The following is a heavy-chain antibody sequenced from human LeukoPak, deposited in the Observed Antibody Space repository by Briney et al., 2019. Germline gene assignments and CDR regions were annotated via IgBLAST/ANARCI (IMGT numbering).Heavy chain of an antibody. D-gene: IGHD1-1*01. CDR3: ARDHNYAFDN. V-gene: IGHV3-21*01. CDR1: GLTFSSYS. CDR2: ISSSSSYI. J-gene: IGHJ4*02. Sequence: PGGCLRLSCAASGLTFSSYSMDSVSQTPGKGLGWVSSISSSSSYIYYADSVKGRFTISRDNAKNSLYLQMNSLRVEDTAVYYCARDHNYAFDNWGQGTLVTVSS.